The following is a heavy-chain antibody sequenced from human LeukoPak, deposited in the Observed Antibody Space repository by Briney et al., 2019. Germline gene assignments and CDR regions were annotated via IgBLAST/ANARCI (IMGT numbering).Heavy chain of an antibody. CDR3: ARGLGYCCGGSGYMFRYFDY. CDR2: INHSGST. D-gene: IGHD2-15*01. CDR1: GGSISGYY. J-gene: IGHJ4*02. V-gene: IGHV4-34*01. Sequence: SETLSLTCAVYGGSISGYYWSWIRQPPGKGLEWIGEINHSGSTNYNPSLKSRVTISVDTSKNQFSLKLSSVTAADTAVYYCARGLGYCCGGSGYMFRYFDYWGQGTLVTVSS.